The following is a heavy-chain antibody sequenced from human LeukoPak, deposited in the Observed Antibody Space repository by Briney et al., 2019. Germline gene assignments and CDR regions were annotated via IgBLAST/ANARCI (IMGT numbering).Heavy chain of an antibody. CDR3: ARDRDGNGWFDP. CDR2: IYYSGST. CDR1: DGSISSYY. D-gene: IGHD1-1*01. V-gene: IGHV4-59*01. Sequence: SETLSLTCTVSDGSISSYYWSWIRPPPGKGLEWIGYIYYSGSTNYNPSLKSRVTISLDAPKNQFSLKVRSVTAADTAMYYCARDRDGNGWFDPWGQGTLVTVSS. J-gene: IGHJ5*02.